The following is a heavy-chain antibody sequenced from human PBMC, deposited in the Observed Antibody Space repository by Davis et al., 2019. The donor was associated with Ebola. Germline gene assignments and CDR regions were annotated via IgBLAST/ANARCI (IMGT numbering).Heavy chain of an antibody. V-gene: IGHV3-21*01. Sequence: GESLKISCAASGFTFSSYSMNWVRQAPGKGLEWVSSISSSSSYIYYADSVKGRFTISRDNSKNTLYLQMNSLRAEDTAVYYCAKGGGGYSADSWGQGTLVTVSS. CDR2: ISSSSSYI. J-gene: IGHJ4*02. D-gene: IGHD1-26*01. CDR3: AKGGGGYSADS. CDR1: GFTFSSYS.